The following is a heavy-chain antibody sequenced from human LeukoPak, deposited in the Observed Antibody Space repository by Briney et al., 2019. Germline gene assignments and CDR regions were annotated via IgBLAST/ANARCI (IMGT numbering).Heavy chain of an antibody. CDR3: ARYRWDGMDV. D-gene: IGHD4-23*01. CDR1: GYTFTNYF. Sequence: GESLKTSCKGSGYTFTNYFIGWVRQMPGKGLECLGIIYPDDSDTRYRPSFQGHVTISVDKSISTAYLQWSSLKASDTAMYYCARYRWDGMDVWGQGTTVTVSS. CDR2: IYPDDSDT. J-gene: IGHJ6*02. V-gene: IGHV5-51*01.